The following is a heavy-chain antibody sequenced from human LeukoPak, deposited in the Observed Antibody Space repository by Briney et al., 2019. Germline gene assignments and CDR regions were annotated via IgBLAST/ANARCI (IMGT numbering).Heavy chain of an antibody. J-gene: IGHJ3*02. CDR2: IYSGGTT. CDR3: ASRDYYDSSGYNDAFDI. CDR1: GFTDSNNY. D-gene: IGHD3-22*01. Sequence: GGSLRLSCAASGFTDSNNYMSWVRQAPGKGLEWVSVIYSGGTTYYADSVEGRFTISRDNSKNTLYLQMNSLRAEDTAVYYCASRDYYDSSGYNDAFDIWGQGTMVTVSS. V-gene: IGHV3-53*01.